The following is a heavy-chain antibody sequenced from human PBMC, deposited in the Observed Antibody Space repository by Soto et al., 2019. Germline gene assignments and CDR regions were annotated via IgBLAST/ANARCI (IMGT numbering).Heavy chain of an antibody. CDR3: ARGGGAVAGPDY. J-gene: IGHJ4*02. D-gene: IGHD6-19*01. Sequence: GPLRLTCTAPGCTFSSYGMHWVRQAPGKGLEWVAVIWYDGSNKYYADSVKGRFTISRDNSKNTLYLQMNSLRAEDTAVYYCARGGGAVAGPDYWGQGTLVTVSS. CDR2: IWYDGSNK. CDR1: GCTFSSYG. V-gene: IGHV3-33*01.